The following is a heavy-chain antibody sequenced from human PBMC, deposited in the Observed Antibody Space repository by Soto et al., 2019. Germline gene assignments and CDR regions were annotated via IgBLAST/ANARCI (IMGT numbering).Heavy chain of an antibody. CDR3: ARGPEGINWYTHPIDY. Sequence: EVHLVESGGGLVQPGGSLRLSCAASGFTFSSYWMHWVRQAPGKGLVWVSRINSDGSSTSYADSVKGRFTISRDNAKNMLYLQMNSLRVEDTAVYYCARGPEGINWYTHPIDYWGQGTLVTVSS. V-gene: IGHV3-74*01. D-gene: IGHD6-13*01. CDR2: INSDGSST. J-gene: IGHJ4*02. CDR1: GFTFSSYW.